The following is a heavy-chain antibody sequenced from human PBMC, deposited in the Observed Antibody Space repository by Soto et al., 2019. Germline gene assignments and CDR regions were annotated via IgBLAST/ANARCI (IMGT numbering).Heavy chain of an antibody. CDR2: IYYSGST. J-gene: IGHJ4*02. CDR3: ARSYYDSSGYYHFDY. Sequence: SSETLSLTCTVSGGSISSGDYYWSWIRQPPGKGLEWIGYIYYSGSTYYNPSLKSRVTISVDTSKNQFSLKLSSVTAADTAVYYCARSYYDSSGYYHFDYWGQGTLVTVSS. CDR1: GGSISSGDYY. D-gene: IGHD3-22*01. V-gene: IGHV4-30-4*01.